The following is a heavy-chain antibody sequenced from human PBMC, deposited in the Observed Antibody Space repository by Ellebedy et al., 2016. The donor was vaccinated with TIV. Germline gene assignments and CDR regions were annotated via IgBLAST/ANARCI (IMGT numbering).Heavy chain of an antibody. CDR3: ARDDYGDRYGMDV. V-gene: IGHV1-18*01. CDR2: ITTYNGDT. J-gene: IGHJ6*02. CDR1: GYTFTTYG. D-gene: IGHD4-17*01. Sequence: ASVKVSCXASGYTFTTYGITWVRQAPGQGLEWMGWITTYNGDTNYAQKFQDRVTMTKDTSTSTAYMELRSLRSDDTAVYYCARDDYGDRYGMDVWGQGTTVTVSS.